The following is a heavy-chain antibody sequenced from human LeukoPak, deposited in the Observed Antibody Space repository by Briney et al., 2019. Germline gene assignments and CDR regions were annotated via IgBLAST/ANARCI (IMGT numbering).Heavy chain of an antibody. CDR2: INTNGGKT. V-gene: IGHV3-64D*09. J-gene: IGHJ4*02. D-gene: IGHD2-8*01. CDR1: GFTFSSYG. Sequence: RRSLRLSCAASGFTFSSYGMHWVRQAPGRGLQYVSSINTNGGKTYYADSVKGRFTISRDNSKNTLFLQMSSLRVEDTAVYYCVKDKWIDYWGQGVLVTVSS. CDR3: VKDKWIDY.